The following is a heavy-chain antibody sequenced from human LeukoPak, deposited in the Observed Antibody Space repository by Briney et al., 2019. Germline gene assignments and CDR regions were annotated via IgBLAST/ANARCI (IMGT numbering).Heavy chain of an antibody. CDR1: GGSISSYY. Sequence: SETLSLTCTVSGGSISSYYWSWIRQPPGKGLEWIGYIYYSGSTNYNPSLKSRVTISVDTSKNQLSLKLSSVTAADTAVYYCASQTYSGSYYVGYWGQGTLVTVSS. D-gene: IGHD1-26*01. J-gene: IGHJ4*02. V-gene: IGHV4-59*01. CDR2: IYYSGST. CDR3: ASQTYSGSYYVGY.